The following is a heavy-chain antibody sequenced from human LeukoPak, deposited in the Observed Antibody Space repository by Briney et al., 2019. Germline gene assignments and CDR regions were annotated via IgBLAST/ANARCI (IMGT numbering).Heavy chain of an antibody. CDR3: ARSNSGSYRELDY. CDR1: GGSINSGSYF. CDR2: IYTSGIT. Sequence: SETPSLTCTVSGGSINSGSYFWSWIRQPPGKGLEWIGRIYTSGITNYNSSLMSRATISIDTSKNQFSLKLSSVTAADTAVYYCARSNSGSYRELDYWGQGALVTVSS. V-gene: IGHV4-61*02. J-gene: IGHJ4*02. D-gene: IGHD1-26*01.